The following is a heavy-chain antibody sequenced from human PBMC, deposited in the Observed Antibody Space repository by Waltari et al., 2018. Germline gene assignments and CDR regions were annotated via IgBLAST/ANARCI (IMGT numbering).Heavy chain of an antibody. D-gene: IGHD6-13*01. V-gene: IGHV3-23*03. J-gene: IGHJ3*02. CDR1: GFTFSSYA. CDR2: IYSGGST. CDR3: AKDGMEQQLVPLDAFDI. Sequence: EVQLLESGGGLVQPGGSLRLSCAASGFTFSSYAMSWVRQAPGKGLEWVSVIYSGGSTYYADSVKGRFTISRDNSKNTLYLQMNSLRAEDTAVYYCAKDGMEQQLVPLDAFDIWGQGTMVTVSS.